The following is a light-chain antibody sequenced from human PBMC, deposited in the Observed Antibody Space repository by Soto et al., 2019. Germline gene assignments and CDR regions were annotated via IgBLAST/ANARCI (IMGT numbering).Light chain of an antibody. CDR2: DAS. J-gene: IGKJ2*01. CDR3: QQRSNWPYT. V-gene: IGKV3-11*01. CDR1: QSLSIY. Sequence: EIVLTQSPATLSLSPGERATLSCRASQSLSIYLGWYQQKPGQAPRLLIYDASNRATGIPARFSGSGSGTDFPLTISSLEPEDFAVYFCQQRSNWPYTVGQGTKLEIK.